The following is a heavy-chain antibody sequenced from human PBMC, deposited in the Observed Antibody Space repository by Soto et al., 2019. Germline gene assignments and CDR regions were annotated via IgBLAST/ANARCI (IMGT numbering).Heavy chain of an antibody. CDR2: ISGSGGST. V-gene: IGHV3-23*01. Sequence: EVQLLESGGGLVQPGGSLRLSCAASGFTFSSYAMSWVRQAPGKGLEWVSAISGSGGSTYYADSVKGRFTISRDNSKNTLYLQMNSLRAEDTAVYYCAKVGGRVFVVVVAAQAIRWFDPWGQGTLVTVSS. CDR1: GFTFSSYA. CDR3: AKVGGRVFVVVVAAQAIRWFDP. J-gene: IGHJ5*02. D-gene: IGHD2-15*01.